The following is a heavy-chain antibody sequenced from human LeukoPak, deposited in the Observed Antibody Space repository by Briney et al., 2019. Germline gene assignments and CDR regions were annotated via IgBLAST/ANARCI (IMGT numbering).Heavy chain of an antibody. D-gene: IGHD3-9*01. CDR3: AREYDILTGYHSSDP. V-gene: IGHV1-2*02. CDR1: GYTFTGYY. J-gene: IGHJ5*02. Sequence: ASVKVSCKASGYTFTGYYMHWVRQAPGQGLEWMGWINPNSGGTNYAQKFQGRVTMTRDTSISTAYMELSRLRSDDTAVYYCAREYDILTGYHSSDPWGQGTLVSFAS. CDR2: INPNSGGT.